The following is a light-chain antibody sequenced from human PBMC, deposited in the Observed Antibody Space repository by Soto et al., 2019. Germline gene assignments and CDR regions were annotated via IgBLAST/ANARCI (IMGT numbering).Light chain of an antibody. J-gene: IGKJ1*01. V-gene: IGKV3-20*01. CDR3: QQYGSSPGT. Sequence: EIVLTHSPCTLSLSPLERATLSFMSSQSVRDRYLAWYQQKPGQAPSLLIYDTSTRATGVPDRFSGSGSGTDFALTISRVEPEDFAIYFCQQYGSSPGTFGQGTKVDIK. CDR2: DTS. CDR1: QSVRDRY.